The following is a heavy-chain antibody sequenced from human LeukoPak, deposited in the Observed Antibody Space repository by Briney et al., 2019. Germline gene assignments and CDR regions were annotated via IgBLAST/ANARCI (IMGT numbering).Heavy chain of an antibody. CDR1: AFTFSDYS. Sequence: GGSLRLSCAASAFTFSDYSMNWVRQAPGKGLEWVSYISGRSSTIYYADSVKGRFTISRDNAKNLMYLQMNSLRAEDTAVYYCAGDRIKSGSYYFDYWGQGTLVTVSS. CDR2: ISGRSSTI. CDR3: AGDRIKSGSYYFDY. V-gene: IGHV3-48*01. J-gene: IGHJ4*02. D-gene: IGHD1-26*01.